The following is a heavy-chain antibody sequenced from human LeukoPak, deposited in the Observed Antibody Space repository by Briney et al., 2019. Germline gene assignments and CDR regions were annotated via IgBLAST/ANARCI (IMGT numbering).Heavy chain of an antibody. J-gene: IGHJ5*02. CDR3: ARGSSSWYLS. CDR2: ISAYNGNT. D-gene: IGHD6-13*01. CDR1: GYTFTSYG. V-gene: IGHV1-18*01. Sequence: ASVKVSCKASGYTFTSYGISWVRQAPGQGLEWMGWISAYNGNTNYAQKFQGRVTITTDESTSTAYMELSRLRSEDTAVYYCARGSSSWYLSWGQGTLVTVSS.